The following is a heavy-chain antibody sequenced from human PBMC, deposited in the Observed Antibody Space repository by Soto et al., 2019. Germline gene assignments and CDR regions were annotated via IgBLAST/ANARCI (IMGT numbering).Heavy chain of an antibody. V-gene: IGHV5-10-1*01. CDR3: ARHLIVVVPAAIRNGWFDP. Sequence: GESLKSSCKGSGYSSTSYWISWVRQMPGKGLEWMGRIDPSDSYTNYSPSFQGHVTISADKSISTAYLQWSSLKASDTAMYYCARHLIVVVPAAIRNGWFDPWGQGTLVTVSS. CDR1: GYSSTSYW. J-gene: IGHJ5*02. D-gene: IGHD2-2*01. CDR2: IDPSDSYT.